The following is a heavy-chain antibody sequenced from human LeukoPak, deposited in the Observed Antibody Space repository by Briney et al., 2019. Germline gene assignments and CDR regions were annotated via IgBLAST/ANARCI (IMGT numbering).Heavy chain of an antibody. Sequence: GRSLRLSCAASGFTFSSYAMHWVRQAPGKGLEWVAVISYDGSNKYYADSVKGRFTISRDNSKNTLYLQMNSPRAEDTAVYYCARGKSYYDSSGPDYWGQGTLVTVSS. CDR3: ARGKSYYDSSGPDY. CDR2: ISYDGSNK. V-gene: IGHV3-30-3*01. J-gene: IGHJ4*02. CDR1: GFTFSSYA. D-gene: IGHD3-22*01.